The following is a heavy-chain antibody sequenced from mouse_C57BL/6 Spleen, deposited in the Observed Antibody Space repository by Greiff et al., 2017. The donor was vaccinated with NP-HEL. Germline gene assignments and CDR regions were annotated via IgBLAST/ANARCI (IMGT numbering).Heavy chain of an antibody. CDR1: GYTFTSYW. CDR3: ARWADYLAY. Sequence: VKLQQPGAELVKPGASVKLSCKASGYTFTSYWMQWVKQRPGQGLEWIGEIDPSDSYTNYNQKFKGKATLTVDTSSSTAYMQLSSLTSEDSAVYYCARWADYLAYWGQGTTLTVSS. V-gene: IGHV1-50*01. D-gene: IGHD3-3*01. J-gene: IGHJ2*01. CDR2: IDPSDSYT.